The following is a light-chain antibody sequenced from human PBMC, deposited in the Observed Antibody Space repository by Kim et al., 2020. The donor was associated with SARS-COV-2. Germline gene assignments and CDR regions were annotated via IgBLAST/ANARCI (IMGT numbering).Light chain of an antibody. CDR3: QQYGSSLIT. V-gene: IGKV3-20*01. J-gene: IGKJ5*01. CDR2: GAS. Sequence: SAGERATLTCRASQSVSSSYLAWYQQKPGQAPRLLIYGASSRATGIPDRFSGSGSGTDFTITISRLEPEDFAVYYCQQYGSSLITFGQGTRLEIK. CDR1: QSVSSSY.